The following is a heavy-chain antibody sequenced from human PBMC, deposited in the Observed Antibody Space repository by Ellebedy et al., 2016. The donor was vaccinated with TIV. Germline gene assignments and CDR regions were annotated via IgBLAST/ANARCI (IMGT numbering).Heavy chain of an antibody. V-gene: IGHV3-23*01. CDR3: AKSAGESSGYYFGY. J-gene: IGHJ4*02. D-gene: IGHD3-22*01. CDR2: IRGTGDNT. CDR1: GFTFGYYA. Sequence: GESLKISCAASGFTFGYYAMDWVRQAPGKALEWVATIRGTGDNTYYADSVRGRFTISRDNSKNTLYLQMNSMRAEDTAEYYCAKSAGESSGYYFGYWGQGTLVTVSS.